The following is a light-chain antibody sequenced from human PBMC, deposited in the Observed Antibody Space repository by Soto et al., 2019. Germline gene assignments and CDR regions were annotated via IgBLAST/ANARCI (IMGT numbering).Light chain of an antibody. CDR3: QQYYSYPQA. Sequence: DIQITQSPSTLSSSVLESFTITCRASQSISTWLAWYQQEPGKAPKLLIYAAPTLQSGVPSRFSGSGSGTDFTLTISCLQSEDFATYYCQQYYSYPQAFGQGTRLEIK. J-gene: IGKJ5*01. V-gene: IGKV1-5*01. CDR1: QSISTW. CDR2: AAP.